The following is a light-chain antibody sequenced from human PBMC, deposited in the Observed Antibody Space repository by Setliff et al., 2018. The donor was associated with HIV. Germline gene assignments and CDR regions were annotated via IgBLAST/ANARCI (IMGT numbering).Light chain of an antibody. CDR3: ASYSNSISLYV. CDR1: SSDVGGYNC. V-gene: IGLV2-14*03. J-gene: IGLJ1*01. Sequence: QSVLTQPASVSGSPGQSITISCTGTSSDVGGYNCVSWYQQHPGKAPKLMIYDVSDRPSGVSNRFSGSKSGNTASLTISGLQAEDEADYYCASYSNSISLYVFGTGTKVTVL. CDR2: DVS.